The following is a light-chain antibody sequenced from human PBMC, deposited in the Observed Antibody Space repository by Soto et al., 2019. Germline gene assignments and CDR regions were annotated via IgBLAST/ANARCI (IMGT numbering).Light chain of an antibody. V-gene: IGKV1-9*01. CDR1: QGISSY. CDR3: QQLNSFT. CDR2: AAS. J-gene: IGKJ3*01. Sequence: IQLTQSPSSLSASVGDRVTITCRASQGISSYLAWYQQKPGKAPKLLIYAASTLQSGVPSRFSGSGSETDFTLTISSLQPEDFATYYCQQLNSFTFGPGTKVDIK.